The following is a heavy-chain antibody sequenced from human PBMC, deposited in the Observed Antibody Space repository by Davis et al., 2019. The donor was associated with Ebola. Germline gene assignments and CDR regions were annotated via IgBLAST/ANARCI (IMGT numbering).Heavy chain of an antibody. V-gene: IGHV1-2*02. CDR3: ARDYGASPDFYGDYGY. CDR2: INPNSGGT. D-gene: IGHD4-17*01. J-gene: IGHJ4*02. CDR1: GYTFTGYY. Sequence: ASVKVSCKASGYTFTGYYMHWVRQAPGQGLEWMGWINPNSGGTNYAQKFQGRVTMTRDTSISTAYMELSRLRSDDTAVYYCARDYGASPDFYGDYGYWGQGTRVTVSS.